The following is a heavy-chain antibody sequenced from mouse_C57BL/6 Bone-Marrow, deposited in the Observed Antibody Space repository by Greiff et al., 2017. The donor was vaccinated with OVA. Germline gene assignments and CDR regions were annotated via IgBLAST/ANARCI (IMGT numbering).Heavy chain of an antibody. D-gene: IGHD1-1*01. CDR1: GYTFTTYP. CDR3: ARGGSSYEYYFDY. CDR2: FHPYNDDT. Sequence: VQRVESGAELVKPGASVKMSCKASGYTFTTYPIEWMKQNHGKSLEWIGNFHPYNDDTKYNEKFKGKATLTVEKSSSTVYLELSRLTSDDSAVYYCARGGSSYEYYFDYWGQGTTLTVSS. J-gene: IGHJ2*01. V-gene: IGHV1-47*01.